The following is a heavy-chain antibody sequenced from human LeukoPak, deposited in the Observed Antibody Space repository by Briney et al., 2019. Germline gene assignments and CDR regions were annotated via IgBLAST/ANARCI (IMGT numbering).Heavy chain of an antibody. D-gene: IGHD3-16*02. CDR1: GGTFSSYA. Sequence: ASVKVSCKASGGTFSSYAISWVRQAPGQGLEWMGGIIPIFGTANYAQKFRGRVTITADESTSTAYMELSSLRSEDTAVYYCARSYDYVWGSYRYIGYFDYWGQGTLVTVSS. CDR3: ARSYDYVWGSYRYIGYFDY. V-gene: IGHV1-69*01. CDR2: IIPIFGTA. J-gene: IGHJ4*02.